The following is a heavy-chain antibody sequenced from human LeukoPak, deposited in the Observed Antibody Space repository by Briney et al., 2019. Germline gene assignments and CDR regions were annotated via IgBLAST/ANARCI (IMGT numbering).Heavy chain of an antibody. V-gene: IGHV3-48*02. D-gene: IGHD3-3*02. CDR3: ARAFLGGDY. CDR1: GFTFSTYS. Sequence: GGSLRLSCVASGFTFSTYSMNWVRQAPGKGLEWVSYISDTSYTIYYADSVKGRFTIPRDNAKNSLYLQMNRLRDEDTAVYYCARAFLGGDYWGQGTLVTVSS. J-gene: IGHJ4*02. CDR2: ISDTSYTI.